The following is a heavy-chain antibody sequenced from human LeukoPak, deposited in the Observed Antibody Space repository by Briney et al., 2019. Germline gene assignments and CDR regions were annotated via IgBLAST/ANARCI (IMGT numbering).Heavy chain of an antibody. J-gene: IGHJ3*02. V-gene: IGHV3-21*01. Sequence: GGSLRVSCAASGFTFGSYSMNWVRQAPGKGLEWVSSISSSSSYIYYADSVKGRFTISRDNAKNSLYLQMNSLRAEDTAVYYCARERDASDAFDIWGQGTMVTVSS. CDR3: ARERDASDAFDI. CDR2: ISSSSSYI. D-gene: IGHD5-24*01. CDR1: GFTFGSYS.